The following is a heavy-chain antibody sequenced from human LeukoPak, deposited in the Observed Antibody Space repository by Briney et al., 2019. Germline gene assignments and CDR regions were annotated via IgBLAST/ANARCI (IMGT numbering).Heavy chain of an antibody. CDR3: VGYSSGWYYFDY. D-gene: IGHD6-19*01. CDR2: IYHSGST. Sequence: SETLSLTCAVSGYSISSGYYWGWIRQPPGKGLEWIGSIYHSGSTYYNPSLKGRVTISVDTSKNQFSLKLSSVTAADTAVYYCVGYSSGWYYFDYRGQGTLVTVSS. J-gene: IGHJ4*02. CDR1: GYSISSGYY. V-gene: IGHV4-38-2*01.